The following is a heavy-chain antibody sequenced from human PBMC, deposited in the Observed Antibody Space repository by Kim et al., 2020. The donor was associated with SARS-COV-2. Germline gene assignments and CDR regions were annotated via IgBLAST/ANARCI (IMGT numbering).Heavy chain of an antibody. CDR2: T. V-gene: IGHV1-2*02. D-gene: IGHD4-4*01. J-gene: IGHJ4*02. Sequence: TDYAQKFQGRVTMTRDTSINTAYMELSRLRSDDTAVYYCVGDRGGMTTIYWGQGTLVTVSS. CDR3: VGDRGGMTTIY.